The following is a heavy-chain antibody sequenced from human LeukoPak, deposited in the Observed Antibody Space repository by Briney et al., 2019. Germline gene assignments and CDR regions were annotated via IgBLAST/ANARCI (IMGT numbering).Heavy chain of an antibody. CDR2: ISGSGGRT. J-gene: IGHJ5*01. Sequence: GGSLRLTCVVSGFTFSSYALSWVRQAPGKGLEWVSAISGSGGRTYYADSVKGRFTISRDNSKNTLYLQMNSLRAEDTAVYYCAKSITMIVVVMAAWGHGTPVTVSS. CDR1: GFTFSSYA. V-gene: IGHV3-23*01. D-gene: IGHD3-22*01. CDR3: AKSITMIVVVMAA.